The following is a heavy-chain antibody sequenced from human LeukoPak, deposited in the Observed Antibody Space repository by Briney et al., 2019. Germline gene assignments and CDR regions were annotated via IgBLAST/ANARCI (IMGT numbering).Heavy chain of an antibody. CDR1: GFTFSSYW. J-gene: IGHJ4*02. D-gene: IGHD3-22*01. Sequence: GGSLRLSCTGSGFTFSSYWMSWVRQAPGKGLEWVGRIKSKTDGGTTDYAAPVKGRFTISRDDSKNTLYLQMNSLKTEDTAVYYCTTGGGYYYDSSGYFGDWGQGTLVTVSS. V-gene: IGHV3-15*01. CDR3: TTGGGYYYDSSGYFGD. CDR2: IKSKTDGGTT.